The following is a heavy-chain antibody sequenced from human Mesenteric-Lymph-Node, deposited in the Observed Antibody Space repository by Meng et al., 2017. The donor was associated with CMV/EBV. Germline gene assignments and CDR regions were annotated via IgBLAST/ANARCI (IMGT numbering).Heavy chain of an antibody. CDR1: GFTFSSYA. J-gene: IGHJ6*02. CDR3: AREWGYGDSGDNYYYYYGMDV. CDR2: ISYDGSNK. D-gene: IGHD4-17*01. Sequence: GGSLRLSCAASGFTFSSYAMHWVRQAPGKGLEWVAVISYDGSNKYYADSVKGRFTISRDNSKNTLYLQMNSLRAEDTAVYYCAREWGYGDSGDNYYYYYGMDVWGQGTTVTVSS. V-gene: IGHV3-30*04.